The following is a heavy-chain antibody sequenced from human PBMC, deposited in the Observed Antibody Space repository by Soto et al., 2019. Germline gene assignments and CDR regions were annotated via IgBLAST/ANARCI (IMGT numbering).Heavy chain of an antibody. J-gene: IGHJ4*02. V-gene: IGHV1-2*04. D-gene: IGHD6-13*01. CDR2: INPNSGST. Sequence: ASVKVSCKASGYTFTGYYMHWVRQAPGQGLEWTGWINPNSGSTNYAQKFQGWVTMTRDTSTSTAYMDLSRLRSDDTAVYYCARDLAAADYWGQGTLVTVSS. CDR1: GYTFTGYY. CDR3: ARDLAAADY.